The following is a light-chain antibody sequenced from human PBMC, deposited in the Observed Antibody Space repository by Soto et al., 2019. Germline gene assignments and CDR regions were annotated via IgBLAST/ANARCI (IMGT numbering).Light chain of an antibody. CDR2: YVD. V-gene: IGLV2-14*03. CDR3: CSYADGSIYF. CDR1: SRDVGAYDY. Sequence: SALTQPASVSGSAGRSITISCTGTSRDVGAYDYVSWYLQYPDKAPQLLIYYVDHRPSGVSSRFSGSKSGNTASLTISGLQAEDEGDYYCCSYADGSIYFFGTGTKVTVL. J-gene: IGLJ1*01.